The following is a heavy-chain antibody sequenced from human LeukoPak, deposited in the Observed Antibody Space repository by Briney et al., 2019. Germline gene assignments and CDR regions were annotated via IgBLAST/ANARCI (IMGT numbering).Heavy chain of an antibody. V-gene: IGHV3-7*01. Sequence: GGSLRLSCAASGFIFSNVWMNWVRQAPGKGLVWVANITQDGSERFYVDSVKGRFTISRDNAKNSLYLQMNSLRAEDTAVYYCVRGVSDYYYMDVWGTGTTVTIS. CDR2: ITQDGSER. J-gene: IGHJ6*03. CDR1: GFIFSNVW. CDR3: VRGVSDYYYMDV.